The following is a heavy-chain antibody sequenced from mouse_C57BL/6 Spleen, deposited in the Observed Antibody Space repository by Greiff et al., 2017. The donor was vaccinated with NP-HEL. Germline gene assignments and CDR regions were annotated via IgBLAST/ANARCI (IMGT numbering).Heavy chain of an antibody. CDR1: GYSITSGYY. Sequence: VQLQESGPGLVKPSQSLSLTCSVTGYSITSGYYWNWIRQFPGNKLEWMGYISYDGSNNYNPSLKNRISITRDTSKNPFFLKLNSLTTEDTATYYCAKESAYYSNPWYLDVWGTGTTVTVSS. CDR3: AKESAYYSNPWYLDV. V-gene: IGHV3-6*01. CDR2: ISYDGSN. D-gene: IGHD2-5*01. J-gene: IGHJ1*03.